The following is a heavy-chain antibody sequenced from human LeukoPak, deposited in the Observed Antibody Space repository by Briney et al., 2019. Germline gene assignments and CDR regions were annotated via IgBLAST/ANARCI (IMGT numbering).Heavy chain of an antibody. CDR2: ISDIGSI. CDR1: GGSISSYY. D-gene: IGHD2/OR15-2a*01. CDR3: AGHHPRNTVDF. V-gene: IGHV4-59*08. J-gene: IGHJ4*02. Sequence: SETLSLTCTVSGGSISSYYWSWIRQPPGKGLEWITYISDIGSINYNPSLKSRVTISLDTSKNQFSLKLSSVTAADTAVYYCAGHHPRNTVDFWGQGTLVTVSP.